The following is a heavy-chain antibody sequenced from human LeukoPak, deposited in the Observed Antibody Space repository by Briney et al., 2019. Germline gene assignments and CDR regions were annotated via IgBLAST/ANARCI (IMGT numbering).Heavy chain of an antibody. Sequence: GESLKISCKGSGYSFTSHWIGWVRQMPGKGLEWMAIIYPGDSDTRYSPSFQGQVAISADKSINTAYLQWSSLKASDTAMYYCARQLYGSGSFGFDPWGQGTLVTVSS. CDR3: ARQLYGSGSFGFDP. CDR1: GYSFTSHW. CDR2: IYPGDSDT. J-gene: IGHJ5*02. D-gene: IGHD3-10*01. V-gene: IGHV5-51*01.